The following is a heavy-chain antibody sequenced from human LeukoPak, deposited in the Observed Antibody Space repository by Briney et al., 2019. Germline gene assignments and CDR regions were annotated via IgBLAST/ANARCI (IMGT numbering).Heavy chain of an antibody. CDR2: IKQDGSEK. Sequence: GGSLRLSCAASGFTFSSYWMSWVRQAPGKGLEWVANIKQDGSEKYYVDSVKGRFTISRDNAKNSLYLQMNSLRAEDTAVYYCARGALEWLLGNWFDPWGQGTLVTVSS. D-gene: IGHD3-3*01. CDR3: ARGALEWLLGNWFDP. J-gene: IGHJ5*02. V-gene: IGHV3-7*01. CDR1: GFTFSSYW.